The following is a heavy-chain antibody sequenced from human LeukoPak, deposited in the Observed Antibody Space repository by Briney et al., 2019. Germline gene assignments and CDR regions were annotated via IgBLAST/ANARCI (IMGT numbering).Heavy chain of an antibody. V-gene: IGHV1-18*01. J-gene: IGHJ4*02. Sequence: ASVKFSCKASGYTFTSYGISWVRQAPGQGLEWMGWISAYNGNTNYAQKLQGRVTMTTDTSTSTAYMELRSLRSDDTAVYYCARDVRITMVRGVIHPDYWGQGTLVTVSS. CDR2: ISAYNGNT. CDR3: ARDVRITMVRGVIHPDY. D-gene: IGHD3-10*01. CDR1: GYTFTSYG.